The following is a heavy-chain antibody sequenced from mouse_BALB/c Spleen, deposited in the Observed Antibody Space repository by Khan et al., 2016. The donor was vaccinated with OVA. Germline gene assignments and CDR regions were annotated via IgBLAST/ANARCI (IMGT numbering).Heavy chain of an antibody. CDR2: IYPGIGDT. Sequence: QVQLQQPGAELARPGASVKLSCKASGYTFTSYWMQWVKQRPGQGLEWIGAIYPGIGDTRYTQKFRGKATLTADKSSTTAYMQLSSLASEDSAVYYCASTGGTYDGYFGYFDVWGAGTTVTVSS. D-gene: IGHD2-3*01. CDR1: GYTFTSYW. CDR3: ASTGGTYDGYFGYFDV. J-gene: IGHJ1*01. V-gene: IGHV1-87*01.